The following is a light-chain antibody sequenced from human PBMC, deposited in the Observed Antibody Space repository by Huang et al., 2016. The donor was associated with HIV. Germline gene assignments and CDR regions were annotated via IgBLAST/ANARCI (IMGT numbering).Light chain of an antibody. Sequence: EIVLTQSPGPLSLSPVERATLSCRASQSVSRSFLAWYQQKSGQAPSLLTHGASTGATGLPDRFSGSGSGTDFPLAISRLEPEDFAVYYCQQYGSSSWAFGQGTKVEIK. V-gene: IGKV3-20*01. CDR3: QQYGSSSWA. CDR1: QSVSRSF. J-gene: IGKJ1*01. CDR2: GAS.